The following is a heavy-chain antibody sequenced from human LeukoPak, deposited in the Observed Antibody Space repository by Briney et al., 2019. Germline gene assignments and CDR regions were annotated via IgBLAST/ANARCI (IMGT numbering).Heavy chain of an antibody. J-gene: IGHJ5*02. V-gene: IGHV3-23*01. D-gene: IGHD3-3*01. CDR3: AKDIRQLIFGVVANWFDP. CDR1: GFTFSSYA. Sequence: GGSLRLSCAASGFTFSSYAMSWVRQAPGKGLEWDSAISGIGGSTYHADSVKGRFTISRDNSKNTLYLQMNSLRAEDTAVYYCAKDIRQLIFGVVANWFDPWGQGTLVTVSS. CDR2: ISGIGGST.